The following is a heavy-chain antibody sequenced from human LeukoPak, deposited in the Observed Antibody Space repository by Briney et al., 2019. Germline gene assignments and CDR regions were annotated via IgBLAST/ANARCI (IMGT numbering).Heavy chain of an antibody. CDR1: GGSISSGGYS. D-gene: IGHD6-13*01. Sequence: SETLSLTCAVSGGSISSGGYSWSWIRQPPGKGLEWIGYIYHSGSTYYNPSLKSRVTISVDRSKNQFSLKLSSVTAADTAVYYCARGQQKLLPFDYWGQGTLVTVSS. CDR3: ARGQQKLLPFDY. J-gene: IGHJ4*02. V-gene: IGHV4-30-2*01. CDR2: IYHSGST.